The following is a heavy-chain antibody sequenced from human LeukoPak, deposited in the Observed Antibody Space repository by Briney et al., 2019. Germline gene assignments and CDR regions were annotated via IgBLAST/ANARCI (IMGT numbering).Heavy chain of an antibody. Sequence: GGSLRLSCAASGFTVSSNYMSWVRQAPGKGLEWVSVIYSGGSTYYADSVTGRFTISRDNSKNTLYLQMNSMRAEDTAVYYCARPYPGYSSGWYYFDYWGQGTLVTVSS. CDR1: GFTVSSNY. D-gene: IGHD6-19*01. CDR3: ARPYPGYSSGWYYFDY. J-gene: IGHJ4*02. CDR2: IYSGGST. V-gene: IGHV3-53*01.